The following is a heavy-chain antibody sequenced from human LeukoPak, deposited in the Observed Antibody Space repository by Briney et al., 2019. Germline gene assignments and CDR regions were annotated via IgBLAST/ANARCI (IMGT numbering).Heavy chain of an antibody. Sequence: PGGSLGLSCAASGFTFTSYAMNWVRQAPGKGLEWVSFISGSGDITYYADSVKGRFTISRDNSKNTLYLQMNSLRAEDTALYYCAKSRGESRGASNYWGQGTLVTVSS. CDR1: GFTFTSYA. J-gene: IGHJ4*02. D-gene: IGHD1-26*01. V-gene: IGHV3-23*01. CDR3: AKSRGESRGASNY. CDR2: ISGSGDIT.